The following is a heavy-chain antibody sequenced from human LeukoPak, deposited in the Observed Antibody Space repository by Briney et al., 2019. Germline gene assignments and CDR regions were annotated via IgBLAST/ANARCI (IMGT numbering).Heavy chain of an antibody. V-gene: IGHV3-21*01. Sequence: PGGSLRLSCAASGFPFSSYSMNWVRQAPGKGLEWVSSISSSSSYIYCADSVKRRFTIPRDNAKNSLYLQMNSLRAEDTAVYYCARGPVIMYYDFWSGYSNYMDVWGKGTTVTVSS. D-gene: IGHD3-3*01. CDR2: ISSSSSYI. J-gene: IGHJ6*03. CDR3: ARGPVIMYYDFWSGYSNYMDV. CDR1: GFPFSSYS.